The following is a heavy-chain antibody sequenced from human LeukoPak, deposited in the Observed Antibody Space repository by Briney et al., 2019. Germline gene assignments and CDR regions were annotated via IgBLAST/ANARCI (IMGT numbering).Heavy chain of an antibody. V-gene: IGHV3-23*01. CDR3: AKHGSYGDYEAEYY. CDR2: ISGSGGST. CDR1: GFTFSSYA. D-gene: IGHD4-17*01. Sequence: GGSLRLSCAASGFTFSSYAMSWVRQAPGKGLEWVSAISGSGGSTYYADSVKSRFTISRDNSKNTLYLQMNSLRAEDTAVYYCAKHGSYGDYEAEYYWGQGTLVTVSS. J-gene: IGHJ4*02.